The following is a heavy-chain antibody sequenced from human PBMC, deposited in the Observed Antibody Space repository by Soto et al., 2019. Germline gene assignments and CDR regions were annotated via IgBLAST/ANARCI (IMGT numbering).Heavy chain of an antibody. V-gene: IGHV3-30-3*01. CDR3: ARGGPSFGELLSHSIDLGEVPYYYYGMDV. D-gene: IGHD3-10*01. CDR2: ISYDGSNK. J-gene: IGHJ6*02. Sequence: PGGSLRLSCAASGFTFSSYAMHWVRQAPGKGLEWVAVISYDGSNKYYADSVKGRFTISRDNSKNTLYLQMNRLRAEDTAVYYCARGGPSFGELLSHSIDLGEVPYYYYGMDVWGQGTTVTVAS. CDR1: GFTFSSYA.